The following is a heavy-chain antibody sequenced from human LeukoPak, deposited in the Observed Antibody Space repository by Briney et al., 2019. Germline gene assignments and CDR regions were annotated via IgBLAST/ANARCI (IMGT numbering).Heavy chain of an antibody. D-gene: IGHD3-22*01. CDR1: GFTFSSYA. J-gene: IGHJ4*02. CDR2: ISGSGGST. V-gene: IGHV3-23*01. Sequence: GGSPRLSCAASGFTFSSYAMSWVRQAPGKGLEWVSAISGSGGSTYYADSVKGRFTISRDNSKNTLYLQMNSLRAEDTAVYYCAKGRRRYYDSSGYYYGYWGQGTLVTVSS. CDR3: AKGRRRYYDSSGYYYGY.